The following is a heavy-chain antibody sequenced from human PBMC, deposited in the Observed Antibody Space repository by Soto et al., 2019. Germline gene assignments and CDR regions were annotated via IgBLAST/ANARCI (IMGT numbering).Heavy chain of an antibody. CDR3: AKATVSFYYFES. V-gene: IGHV3-23*01. CDR2: ISGSGSGT. CDR1: GFSFSNYA. D-gene: IGHD1-1*01. Sequence: VQLLDSGGGLVQPGGSLRLSCVTSGFSFSNYAMSWVRQAPGKGLEWVSTISGSGSGTYFADSVKGRFTISRDNSKNTLFLHMDTLRAEDTAVYYCAKATVSFYYFESRGQGTLVTVSS. J-gene: IGHJ4*02.